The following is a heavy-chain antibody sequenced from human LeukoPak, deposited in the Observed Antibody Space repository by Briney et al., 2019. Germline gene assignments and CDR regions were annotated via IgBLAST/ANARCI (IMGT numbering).Heavy chain of an antibody. V-gene: IGHV3-30*18. Sequence: GGSLRLSCAASGFTFSSYGMHWVRQAPGKGLEWVAVISNDGSNKYYADSGKGRFTISRDNCKNTLYLQMNSLRAEDTAVYYCAKSPYYYGSGSYILYYYYGMDVWGQGTTVTVSS. CDR3: AKSPYYYGSGSYILYYYYGMDV. D-gene: IGHD3-10*01. CDR1: GFTFSSYG. J-gene: IGHJ6*02. CDR2: ISNDGSNK.